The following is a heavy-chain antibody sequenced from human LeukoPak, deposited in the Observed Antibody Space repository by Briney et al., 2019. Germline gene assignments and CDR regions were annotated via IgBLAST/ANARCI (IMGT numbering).Heavy chain of an antibody. J-gene: IGHJ4*02. V-gene: IGHV4-30-4*08. Sequence: PSETLSLTCAVYGGSFSGYYWSWIRQPPGKGLEWIGYIYYSGSTYYNPSLKSRVTISVDTSKNQFSLKLSSATAADTAVYYCARVPLDILTGYYPGDYWGQGTLVTVSS. CDR2: IYYSGST. CDR3: ARVPLDILTGYYPGDY. CDR1: GGSFSGYY. D-gene: IGHD3-9*01.